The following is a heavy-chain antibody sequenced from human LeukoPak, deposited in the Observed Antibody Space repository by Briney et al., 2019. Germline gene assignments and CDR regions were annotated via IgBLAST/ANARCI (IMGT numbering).Heavy chain of an antibody. CDR1: GGTFSSYA. V-gene: IGHV1-69*06. D-gene: IGHD2-21*02. J-gene: IGHJ4*02. Sequence: GASVKVSCKASGGTFSSYAISWVRQAPGQGLEWMGGIIPIFGTANYAQKFQGRVTITADKSTSTAYMELSSLRSEDTAVYYCARGAGCGGDCYSGPFDYWGQGTLVTVSS. CDR2: IIPIFGTA. CDR3: ARGAGCGGDCYSGPFDY.